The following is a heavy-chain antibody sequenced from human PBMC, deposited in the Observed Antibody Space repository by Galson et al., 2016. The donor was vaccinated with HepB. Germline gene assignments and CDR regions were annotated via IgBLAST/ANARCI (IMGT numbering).Heavy chain of an antibody. CDR3: ARKADSVYQFVFDP. J-gene: IGHJ5*02. V-gene: IGHV4-31*03. Sequence: TLSLTCTISGGSISSSGYYWNWIRHHPGKGLEWIGYIHSSGSTYYNPSLKSRVTISLDTSKNHFSLKLNVVTAADTAVYYCARKADSVYQFVFDPWGQGTLVTVSS. D-gene: IGHD5/OR15-5a*01. CDR1: GGSISSSGYY. CDR2: IHSSGST.